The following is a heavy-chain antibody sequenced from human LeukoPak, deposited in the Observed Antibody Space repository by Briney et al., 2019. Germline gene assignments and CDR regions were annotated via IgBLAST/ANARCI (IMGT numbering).Heavy chain of an antibody. CDR2: ISDTNDYT. D-gene: IGHD2-21*02. Sequence: GGSLRLSCAASGFTFRSYAMTWVRQAPGKGLEWVSCISDTNDYTYYRDSVKGRFTVSRDNSKNTLYLQMNSLRAEDTALYYCARGGGDIPINYWGQGTLVTVSS. CDR1: GFTFRSYA. CDR3: ARGGGDIPINY. J-gene: IGHJ4*02. V-gene: IGHV3-23*01.